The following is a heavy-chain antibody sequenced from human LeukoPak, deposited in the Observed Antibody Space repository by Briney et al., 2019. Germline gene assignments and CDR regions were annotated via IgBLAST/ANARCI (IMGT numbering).Heavy chain of an antibody. CDR2: IYYSGST. V-gene: IGHV4-59*01. CDR3: ARDLRSSDYYYGSDNWFDP. CDR1: GGSISSYY. J-gene: IGHJ5*02. D-gene: IGHD3-10*01. Sequence: SETPSLTCTVSGGSISSYYWSWIRQPPGKGLEWIGYIYYSGSTNYNPSLKSRVTISVDTSKNQFSLKLSSVTAADTAVYYCARDLRSSDYYYGSDNWFDPWGQGTLVTVSS.